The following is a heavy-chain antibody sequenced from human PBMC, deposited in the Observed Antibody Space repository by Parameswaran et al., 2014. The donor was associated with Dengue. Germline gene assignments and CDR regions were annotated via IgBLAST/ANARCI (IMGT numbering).Heavy chain of an antibody. CDR3: AQGELFAPGIGPDY. Sequence: GSRLKISCAASGFTFNSYGMHWVRQAPGKGLEWVAFMSYDGSDKYNEDFVKGRFTISRDNSKNTLYLQMNSLRAEDTAVYYCAQGELFAPGIGPDYWGQGTLVTVSS. D-gene: IGHD3-10*01. CDR2: MSYDGSDK. J-gene: IGHJ4*02. CDR1: GFTFNSYG. V-gene: IGHV3-30*18.